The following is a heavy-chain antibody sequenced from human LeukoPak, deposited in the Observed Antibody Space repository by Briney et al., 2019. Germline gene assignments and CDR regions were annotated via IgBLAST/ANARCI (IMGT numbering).Heavy chain of an antibody. D-gene: IGHD3-22*01. J-gene: IGHJ1*01. CDR1: GYTFTSYG. CDR2: ISAYNGNT. V-gene: IGHV1-18*01. CDR3: ARARGYYDSSGYFL. Sequence: ASVKVSCKASGYTFTSYGISWVRQAPGQGLEWMGWISAYNGNTNYAQKLQGRVTMTTDTSTSTAYMELRSLRSDDTAVYYCARARGYYDSSGYFLWGQGTLVTVSS.